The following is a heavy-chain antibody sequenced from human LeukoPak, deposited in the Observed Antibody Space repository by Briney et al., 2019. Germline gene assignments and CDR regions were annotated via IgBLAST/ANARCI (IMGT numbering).Heavy chain of an antibody. J-gene: IGHJ4*02. CDR1: GFSFSSYA. CDR3: VGFRATAGLY. CDR2: ISGSGGFT. Sequence: GGSLRLSCAASGFSFSSYAMSWVRQAPGKGLEWVSTISGSGGFTYYADSVKGRFTISRDNSRNTLYLQMISLRTEDTAVYYCVGFRATAGLYWGQGTLVTVSS. D-gene: IGHD6-13*01. V-gene: IGHV3-23*01.